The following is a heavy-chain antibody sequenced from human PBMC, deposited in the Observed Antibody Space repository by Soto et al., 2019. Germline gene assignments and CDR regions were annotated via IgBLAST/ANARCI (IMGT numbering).Heavy chain of an antibody. V-gene: IGHV3-30*18. D-gene: IGHD1-26*01. CDR3: AKEVGATPYYYGMDV. CDR1: GFTFSSYG. J-gene: IGHJ6*02. CDR2: ISYDGSNK. Sequence: SLRLSCAASGFTFSSYGMHWVRQAPGKGLEWVAVISYDGSNKYYADSVKGRFTISRDNSKDTLYLQMNSLRAEDTAVYYCAKEVGATPYYYGMDVWGQGTTVTVSS.